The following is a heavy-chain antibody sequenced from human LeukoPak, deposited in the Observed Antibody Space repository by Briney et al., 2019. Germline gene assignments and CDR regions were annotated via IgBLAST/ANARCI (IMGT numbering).Heavy chain of an antibody. CDR3: TRDSSHSSSSDAFDI. CDR2: IYSGGST. V-gene: IGHV3-66*01. D-gene: IGHD6-13*01. Sequence: GGSLRLSCAASEFSVGSNYMTWVRQAPGKGLEWVSLIYSGGSTYYADSVKGRFTISRDNAKNSLYLQMNSLRAEDTAVYYCTRDSSHSSSSDAFDIWGQGTVVTVSS. CDR1: EFSVGSNY. J-gene: IGHJ3*02.